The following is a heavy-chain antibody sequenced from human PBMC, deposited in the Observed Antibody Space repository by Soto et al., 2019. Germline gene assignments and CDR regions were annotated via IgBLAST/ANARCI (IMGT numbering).Heavy chain of an antibody. V-gene: IGHV4-38-2*01. D-gene: IGHD2-21*02. CDR1: VYAISSGYY. CDR2: IYHSGIT. J-gene: IGHJ5*02. Sequence: SETRSLTCAVPVYAISSGYYGGWIRQPPGKGLEWIVSIYHSGITYYNPSLKSRVTISVDTSKNQFSLKLSSVTAADTAVYYCARVGVVTAINWFDPWGQGTLVTASS. CDR3: ARVGVVTAINWFDP.